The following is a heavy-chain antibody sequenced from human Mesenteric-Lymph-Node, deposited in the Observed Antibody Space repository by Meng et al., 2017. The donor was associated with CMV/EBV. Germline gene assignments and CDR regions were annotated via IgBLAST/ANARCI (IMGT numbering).Heavy chain of an antibody. J-gene: IGHJ6*02. D-gene: IGHD4-23*01. CDR3: AKAMVVTLGAYYYYGMDV. Sequence: GGSLRLSCTVSGGSISSSSYYWGWIRQPPGKGLEWVAVIWYDGSNKYYADSVKGRFTISRDNSKNTLYLQMNSLRAEDTAVYYCAKAMVVTLGAYYYYGMDVWGQGTTVTVSS. CDR2: IWYDGSNK. V-gene: IGHV3-33*06. CDR1: GGSISSSSYY.